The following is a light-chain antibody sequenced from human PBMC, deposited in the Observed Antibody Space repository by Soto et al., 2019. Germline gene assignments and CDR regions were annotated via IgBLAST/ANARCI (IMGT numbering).Light chain of an antibody. Sequence: EIVFKNSPSTLSLSPGERATLSYGASQSVDINLAWYQQKPGQAPRLLIYGASTRATDMSGTFSGRGSGTEFTLTINNLRPEDFAVYYCQQYSGLPRTFGQGTKVDIK. V-gene: IGKV3-15*01. CDR3: QQYSGLPRT. CDR1: QSVDIN. CDR2: GAS. J-gene: IGKJ1*01.